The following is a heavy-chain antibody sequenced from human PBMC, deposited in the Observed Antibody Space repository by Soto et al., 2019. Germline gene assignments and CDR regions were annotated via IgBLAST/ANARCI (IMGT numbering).Heavy chain of an antibody. Sequence: GASVKISCKASGYTFTSYYMHWVRQAPGQGLEWMGIINPSGGSTSYAQKFQGRVTMTRDTSTSTVYMELSSLRSEDTAVYYCARDGTDLYYDFWSGYLSHIDYWGQGTLVTVSS. CDR3: ARDGTDLYYDFWSGYLSHIDY. CDR1: GYTFTSYY. CDR2: INPSGGST. J-gene: IGHJ4*02. D-gene: IGHD3-3*01. V-gene: IGHV1-46*01.